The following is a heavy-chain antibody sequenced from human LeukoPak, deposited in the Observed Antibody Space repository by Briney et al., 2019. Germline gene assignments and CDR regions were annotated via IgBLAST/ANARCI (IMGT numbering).Heavy chain of an antibody. J-gene: IGHJ4*02. V-gene: IGHV7-4-1*02. Sequence: GWINTNTGNPTYAQGFTGRFVFSLDTSVSTAYLQISSLKAEDTAVYYCARGTTWYYFDYWGQGTLVTVSS. CDR3: ARGTTWYYFDY. D-gene: IGHD2/OR15-2a*01. CDR2: INTNTGNP.